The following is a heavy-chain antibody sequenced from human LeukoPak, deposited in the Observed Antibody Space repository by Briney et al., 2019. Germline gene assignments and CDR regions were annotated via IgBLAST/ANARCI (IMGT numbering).Heavy chain of an antibody. D-gene: IGHD5-12*01. J-gene: IGHJ6*03. CDR2: ISAYNGNT. Sequence: ASVKVSCKASGYTFTSYGIFWVRQAPGQGLEWMGWISAYNGNTNYAQRLQGRVTMTTDTSTSTAYMELRSLRSEDTAVYYCASRPISGGGYEINYYYYYMDVWGKGTTVTVSS. CDR3: ASRPISGGGYEINYYYYYMDV. CDR1: GYTFTSYG. V-gene: IGHV1-18*01.